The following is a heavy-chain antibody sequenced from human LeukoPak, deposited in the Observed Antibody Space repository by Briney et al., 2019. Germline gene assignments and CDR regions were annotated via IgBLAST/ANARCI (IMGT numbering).Heavy chain of an antibody. CDR1: GFTFSRYA. J-gene: IGHJ4*02. CDR2: ISSDGSNK. Sequence: GGSLRLSCAASGFTFSRYALHWVRQAPGKGLEWVAVISSDGSNKYYAGSVEGRFTISRDNYNNTLLLQMNSLRAKDTAVYYCARTDISGWSRPLDCWGQGTLVTVSS. CDR3: ARTDISGWSRPLDC. D-gene: IGHD6-19*01. V-gene: IGHV3-30-3*01.